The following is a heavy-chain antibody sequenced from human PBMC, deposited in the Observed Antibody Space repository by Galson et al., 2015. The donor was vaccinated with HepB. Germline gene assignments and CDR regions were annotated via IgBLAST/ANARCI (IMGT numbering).Heavy chain of an antibody. D-gene: IGHD2-8*01. Sequence: SLRLSCTVSGFTFSSYGMLWVRQAPGKGLEWVAVIWYDGSNKYYAHSVKGRFTISRDNSKTTLYLQLNGLRADDTAVYYCARGDTNPGDYFDYWGQGTLVTVSS. J-gene: IGHJ4*02. CDR2: IWYDGSNK. V-gene: IGHV3-33*01. CDR3: ARGDTNPGDYFDY. CDR1: GFTFSSYG.